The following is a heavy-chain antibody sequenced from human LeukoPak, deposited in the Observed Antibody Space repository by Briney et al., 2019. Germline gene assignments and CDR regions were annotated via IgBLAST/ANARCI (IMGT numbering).Heavy chain of an antibody. CDR3: ATGHYDSSVFDY. CDR2: FDPEDGET. D-gene: IGHD3-22*01. CDR1: GYTLTELS. Sequence: ASVKVSCKVSGYTLTELSMHWVRQAPGNGLEWRGGFDPEDGETIYAQKFQGRVTMTEDTSTDTAYMELSSLRSEDTAVYYCATGHYDSSVFDYWGQGTLVTASS. V-gene: IGHV1-24*01. J-gene: IGHJ4*02.